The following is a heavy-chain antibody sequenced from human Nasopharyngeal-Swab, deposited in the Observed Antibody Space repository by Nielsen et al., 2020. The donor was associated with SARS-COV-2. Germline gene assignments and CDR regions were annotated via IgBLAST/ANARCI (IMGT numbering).Heavy chain of an antibody. CDR1: GYTFTSYD. J-gene: IGHJ6*03. CDR3: ARGGYGDYLGYYYYMDV. Sequence: ASVKVSCKASGYTFTSYDINWVRQATGQGLEWMGWMNPNSGNTGYAQKFQGRVTMTRNTSISTVYMELSSLRSEDTAVYYCARGGYGDYLGYYYYMDVWGKGTTVTVSS. V-gene: IGHV1-8*01. D-gene: IGHD4-17*01. CDR2: MNPNSGNT.